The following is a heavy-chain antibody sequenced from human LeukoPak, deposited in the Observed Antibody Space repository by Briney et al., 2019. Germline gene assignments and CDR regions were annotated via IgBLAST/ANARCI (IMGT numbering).Heavy chain of an antibody. D-gene: IGHD2-2*01. V-gene: IGHV4-59*08. CDR2: IYYSGNT. CDR1: GGSISSYY. CDR3: ARHTLTSRGPFDY. Sequence: SETLSLTCTVSGGSISSYYWSWIRQPPGKGLEWIGYIYYSGNTNYNPSLKSRVTISVDTSKNQLSLKLSSVTAADTAVYYCARHTLTSRGPFDYWGQGTLVTVSS. J-gene: IGHJ4*02.